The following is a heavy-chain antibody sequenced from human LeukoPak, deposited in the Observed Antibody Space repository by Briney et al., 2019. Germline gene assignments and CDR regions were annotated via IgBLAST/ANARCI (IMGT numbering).Heavy chain of an antibody. J-gene: IGHJ4*02. CDR2: IYSGGST. Sequence: PGGSLRLSCAASEFSVGSNYMTWVRQAPGKGLEWVSLIYSGGSTYYADSVKGRFTISRDNSKNTLYLQMNSLRAEDTAVYYCARSPGYSSGWYGVLDYWGQGTLVTVSS. CDR1: EFSVGSNY. D-gene: IGHD6-19*01. CDR3: ARSPGYSSGWYGVLDY. V-gene: IGHV3-66*01.